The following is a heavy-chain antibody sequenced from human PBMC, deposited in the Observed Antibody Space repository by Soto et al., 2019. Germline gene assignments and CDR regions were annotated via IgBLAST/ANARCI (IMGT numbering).Heavy chain of an antibody. CDR3: AREDMSGTYYFDY. V-gene: IGHV4-61*01. Sequence: SETLSLTCTVSGAPVSSETHFWTWIRQPPGKGLEWIGYMYYSGTTNSNPALKSRVTLSVDRSRNQFSLSLNSVTAADTAVYYCAREDMSGTYYFDYWGPGTQGTVS. CDR1: GAPVSSETHF. CDR2: MYYSGTT. D-gene: IGHD1-26*01. J-gene: IGHJ4*02.